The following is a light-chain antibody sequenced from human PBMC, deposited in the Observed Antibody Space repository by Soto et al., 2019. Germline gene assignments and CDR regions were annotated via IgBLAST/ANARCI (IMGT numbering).Light chain of an antibody. Sequence: QSVLTQPPSVSGAPGQRVTISCTGGSSNIGAGYDVHWYQQLPGTAPKLLIYHNSNRPSGVPVRFSGSKSGTSASLAITGLQAEDEADYYCQSYDSSLSGSRVFGTGTKVTVL. J-gene: IGLJ1*01. CDR3: QSYDSSLSGSRV. CDR1: SSNIGAGYD. V-gene: IGLV1-40*01. CDR2: HNS.